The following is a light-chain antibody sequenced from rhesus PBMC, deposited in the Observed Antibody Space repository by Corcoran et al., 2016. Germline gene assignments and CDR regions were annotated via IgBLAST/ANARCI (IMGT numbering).Light chain of an antibody. J-gene: IGKJ3*01. CDR2: GAS. CDR3: QETSNLFT. Sequence: EIVMTQSPATLSVSPGETATISCRTSQSVSNYLAWYQQNPGQVPRLLIYGASRRATGIPDRFSGSGSGTDFTLTISRLEPEDFAVYYCQETSNLFTFGPGTKLDIK. V-gene: IGKV3-31*02. CDR1: QSVSNY.